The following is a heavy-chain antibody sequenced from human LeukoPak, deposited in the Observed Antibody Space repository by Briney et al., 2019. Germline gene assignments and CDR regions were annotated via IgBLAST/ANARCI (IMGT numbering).Heavy chain of an antibody. J-gene: IGHJ5*02. CDR2: INTDGSST. Sequence: GGSLRLSRAASGFTFSSYWMHWVRQAPGKGLVWVSRINTDGSSTSYADSVKGRFTISRDNAKNTLYLQMNSLRAEDTAVYYCARVGAVAGTGWFDPWGQGTLVTVSS. CDR1: GFTFSSYW. D-gene: IGHD6-19*01. CDR3: ARVGAVAGTGWFDP. V-gene: IGHV3-74*01.